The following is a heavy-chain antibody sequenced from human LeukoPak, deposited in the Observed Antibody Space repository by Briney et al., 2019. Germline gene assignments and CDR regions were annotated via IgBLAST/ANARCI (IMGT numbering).Heavy chain of an antibody. CDR2: ISASDGIT. CDR1: GYSFSIYG. D-gene: IGHD4-17*01. V-gene: IGHV1-18*01. J-gene: IGHJ4*02. Sequence: ASVKVSCKASGYSFSIYGIPWARQPPGQGLAYLGWISASDGITNYAQKVQDRVTMTTDTSTSTAYLELRSLRSEDTAVYYCARCGAAVTTHFSHWGQGTLVTVSS. CDR3: ARCGAAVTTHFSH.